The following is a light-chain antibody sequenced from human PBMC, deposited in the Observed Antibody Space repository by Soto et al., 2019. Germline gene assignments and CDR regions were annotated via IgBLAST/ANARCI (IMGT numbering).Light chain of an antibody. CDR1: NIGSKT. CDR3: QVWDISSVHYV. CDR2: DDS. Sequence: SYELTQPPSMSVAPGQTARITCGGNNIGSKTVHWYQQKARQAPVLVVYDDSDRPSGIPERFSGSNSGNTATLTISRVEAGDEADYYCQVWDISSVHYVFGTGTKLTVL. J-gene: IGLJ1*01. V-gene: IGLV3-21*02.